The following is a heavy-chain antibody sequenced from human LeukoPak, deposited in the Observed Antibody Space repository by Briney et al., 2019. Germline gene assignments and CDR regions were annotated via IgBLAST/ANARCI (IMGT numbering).Heavy chain of an antibody. D-gene: IGHD6-19*01. V-gene: IGHV3-23*01. CDR1: GFTFSSYA. CDR2: ISGNGGST. CDR3: TTERPGGAVAGYFDY. J-gene: IGHJ4*02. Sequence: GGSLRLSCAASGFTFSSYAMIWVRQAPGKGLEGVSAISGNGGSTYYAASVKGRFTISSDNSKNTMYPQLHSLRVEDKAVYYCTTERPGGAVAGYFDYWGQGTLVTVSS.